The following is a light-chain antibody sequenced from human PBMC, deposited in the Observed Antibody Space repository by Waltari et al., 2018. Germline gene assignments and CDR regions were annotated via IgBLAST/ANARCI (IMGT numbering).Light chain of an antibody. CDR2: WAS. J-gene: IGKJ2*01. V-gene: IGKV4-1*01. CDR3: QQYYSTPYT. Sequence: DIVMTQSPDSLAVSLGERATINCKSSQSVLYSSNNNNYLAWYQQKPGQSPKLLIYWASTRESGVPDRFSGSGSGADFTLTISTLQAEDLAVYYCQQYYSTPYTFGQGTRLEIK. CDR1: QSVLYSSNNNNY.